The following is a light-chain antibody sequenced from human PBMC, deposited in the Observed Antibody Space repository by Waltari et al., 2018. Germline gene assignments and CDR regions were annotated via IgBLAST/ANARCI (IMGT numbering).Light chain of an antibody. V-gene: IGLV1-47*01. Sequence: QSVLTQPPSASGTPGQRVTISCSGSSSNIGSNYVYWYQQLPGTAPKLLIYRNNRRPSGFPDRLSGSKSGTSASLAISGLRSEDEADYYCAAWDDSLSGWVFGGGTKLTVL. CDR2: RNN. J-gene: IGLJ3*02. CDR1: SSNIGSNY. CDR3: AAWDDSLSGWV.